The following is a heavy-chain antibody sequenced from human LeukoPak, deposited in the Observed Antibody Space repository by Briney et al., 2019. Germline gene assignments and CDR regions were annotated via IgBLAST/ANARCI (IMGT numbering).Heavy chain of an antibody. CDR2: IIPIFGTA. J-gene: IGHJ4*02. D-gene: IGHD5-24*01. CDR3: AREAVDGRWPYFDY. Sequence: ASVKVSCKASGGTFSSYAISWVRQAPGQGLEWMGGIIPIFGTANYAQKFQGRVTITADKSTSTAYMELSSLRSEDTAVYYCAREAVDGRWPYFDYWGQGTLVTVSS. V-gene: IGHV1-69*06. CDR1: GGTFSSYA.